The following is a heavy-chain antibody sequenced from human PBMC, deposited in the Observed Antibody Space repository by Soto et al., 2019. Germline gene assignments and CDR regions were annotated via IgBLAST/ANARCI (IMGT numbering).Heavy chain of an antibody. CDR1: GFTFSSYS. D-gene: IGHD2-15*01. CDR3: ARDRIVVVVAATTGDVNWFDP. V-gene: IGHV3-21*01. CDR2: ISSSSSYI. J-gene: IGHJ5*02. Sequence: GGSLRLSCAASGFTFSSYSMNWVRQAPGKGLEWVSSISSSSSYIYYADPVKGRFTISRDNAKNSLYLQMNSLRAEDTAVYYCARDRIVVVVAATTGDVNWFDPWGQGTLVTVSS.